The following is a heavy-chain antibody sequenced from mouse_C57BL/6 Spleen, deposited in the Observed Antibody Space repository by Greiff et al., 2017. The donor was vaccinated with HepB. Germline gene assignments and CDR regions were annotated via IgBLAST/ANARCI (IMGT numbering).Heavy chain of an antibody. CDR3: AREDYDGAYYLDY. CDR1: GYTFTSYW. D-gene: IGHD2-4*01. V-gene: IGHV1-64*01. CDR2: IHPNSGST. Sequence: QVQLQQPGAELVKPGASVKLSCKASGYTFTSYWMHWVKQRPGQGLEWIGMIHPNSGSTNYNEKFKSKATLTVDKSSSTAYMQLSSLTSEDAAVYYCAREDYDGAYYLDYWGQGTTLTVSS. J-gene: IGHJ2*01.